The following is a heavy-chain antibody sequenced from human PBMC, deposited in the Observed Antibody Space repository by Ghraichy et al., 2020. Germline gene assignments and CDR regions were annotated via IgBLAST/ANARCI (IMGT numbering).Heavy chain of an antibody. V-gene: IGHV3-66*01. J-gene: IGHJ4*02. CDR1: GFTVSNNY. Sequence: GGSLRLSCAASGFTVSNNYMTWVRQAPGKGLEWVSVIYSTGNTYYADSVKGRFSISRDNSQKSVYLQMNSLRAEDTAVYYCARGGISDPSASFHFDYWGQVTLVTVSS. CDR2: IYSTGNT. D-gene: IGHD3-10*01. CDR3: ARGGISDPSASFHFDY.